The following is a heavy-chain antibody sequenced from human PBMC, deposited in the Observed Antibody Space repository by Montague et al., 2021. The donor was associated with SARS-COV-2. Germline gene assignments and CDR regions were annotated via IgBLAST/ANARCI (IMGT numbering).Heavy chain of an antibody. CDR1: GGSFSGYY. Sequence: SETLSLTCAVYGGSFSGYYWSWIRQPPGKGLEWIGEINHSGSTNYNPSLKSRVTISVDTSKNQFSLKLSSVTAADTAVCYCARGRYYGSGTSLGMDVWGQGTTVTVSS. D-gene: IGHD3-10*01. J-gene: IGHJ6*02. V-gene: IGHV4-34*01. CDR3: ARGRYYGSGTSLGMDV. CDR2: INHSGST.